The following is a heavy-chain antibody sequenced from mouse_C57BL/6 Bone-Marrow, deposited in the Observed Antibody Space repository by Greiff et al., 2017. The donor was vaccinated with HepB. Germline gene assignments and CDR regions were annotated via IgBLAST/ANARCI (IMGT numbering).Heavy chain of an antibody. CDR1: GFTFSDYY. J-gene: IGHJ4*01. CDR3: ARHPYYDYPSYAMDY. Sequence: VMLVESGGGLVQPGGSLKLSCAASGFTFSDYYMYWVRQTPEKRLEWVAYISNGGGSTYYPDTVKGRFTISRDNAKNTLYLQMSRLKSEDTAMYYCARHPYYDYPSYAMDYWGQGTSVTVSS. CDR2: ISNGGGST. V-gene: IGHV5-12*01. D-gene: IGHD2-4*01.